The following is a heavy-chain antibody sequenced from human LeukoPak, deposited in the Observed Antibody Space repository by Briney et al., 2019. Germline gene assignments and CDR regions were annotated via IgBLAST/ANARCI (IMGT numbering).Heavy chain of an antibody. Sequence: GGSLRLSCAASGFTFSSYAMHWVRQAPGKGLEWVAVISYDGSNKYYADSVKGRFTISRDNSKNTLYLQMNSLRAEGTAVYYCAKVRKDIVVVVAAAFNYWGQGTLVTVSS. CDR1: GFTFSSYA. CDR2: ISYDGSNK. J-gene: IGHJ4*02. V-gene: IGHV3-30-3*01. CDR3: AKVRKDIVVVVAAAFNY. D-gene: IGHD2-15*01.